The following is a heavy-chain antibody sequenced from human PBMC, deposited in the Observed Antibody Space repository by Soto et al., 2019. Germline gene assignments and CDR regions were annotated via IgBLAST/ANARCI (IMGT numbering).Heavy chain of an antibody. V-gene: IGHV3-30-3*01. CDR2: ISYDGSNK. CDR1: GFTFSSYA. D-gene: IGHD3-22*01. Sequence: GGSLRLSCAASGFTFSSYAMHWVRQAPGKGLEWVAVISYDGSNKYYADSVKGRFTISRDNSKNTLYLQMNSLRAEDTAVYYCAGGHRYYYDSSGYSSDYYYYYGMDVWGQGTTVTVSS. CDR3: AGGHRYYYDSSGYSSDYYYYYGMDV. J-gene: IGHJ6*02.